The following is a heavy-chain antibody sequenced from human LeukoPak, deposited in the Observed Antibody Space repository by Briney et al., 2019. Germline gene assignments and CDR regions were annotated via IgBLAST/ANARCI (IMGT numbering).Heavy chain of an antibody. CDR3: ARPLSYYYDSSGYYTY. CDR2: ISSSGSTI. CDR1: GFTFSDYY. V-gene: IGHV3-11*01. D-gene: IGHD3-22*01. Sequence: PGGSLRLSCAASGFTFSDYYMSWIRQAPGKGLEWVSYISSSGSTIYYADPVKGRFTISRDNAKNSLYLQMNSLRAEDTAVYYCARPLSYYYDSSGYYTYWGQGTLVTVSS. J-gene: IGHJ4*02.